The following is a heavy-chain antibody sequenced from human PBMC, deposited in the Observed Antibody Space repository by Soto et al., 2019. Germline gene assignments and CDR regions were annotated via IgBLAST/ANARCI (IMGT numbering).Heavy chain of an antibody. J-gene: IGHJ6*02. CDR3: ARGRVVVVPAAIMSYYYYGMDV. CDR2: INHSGST. V-gene: IGHV4-34*01. Sequence: SATLSITCAVYGGSFSGYYWSWIRQPPGKGLEWIGEINHSGSTNYNPSLKSRVTISVDTSKNQFSLKLSSVTAADTAVYYCARGRVVVVPAAIMSYYYYGMDVWGQGTTVTVSS. CDR1: GGSFSGYY. D-gene: IGHD2-2*02.